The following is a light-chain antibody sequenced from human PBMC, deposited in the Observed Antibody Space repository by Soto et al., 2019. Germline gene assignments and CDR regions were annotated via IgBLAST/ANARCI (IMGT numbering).Light chain of an antibody. CDR1: SSDVGAYNS. CDR2: DVS. V-gene: IGLV2-14*01. CDR3: CSYTSSSTLV. J-gene: IGLJ2*01. Sequence: QSALTQPASVSVSPGQSISISCTGTSSDVGAYNSVSWYQQHPGKAPKLMIYDVSNRPSRVSDRFSGSKSGNTASLTISGLQAEDEADYYCCSYTSSSTLVFGGGTQLPVL.